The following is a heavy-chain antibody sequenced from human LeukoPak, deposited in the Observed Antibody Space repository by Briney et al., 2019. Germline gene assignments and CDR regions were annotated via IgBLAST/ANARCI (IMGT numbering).Heavy chain of an antibody. CDR1: GFTFSSYA. CDR3: AKVMYYYGLRENWFDP. Sequence: GGSLRLSCAASGFTFSSYAMSWVRQAPGKGLEWVAYISTSVSYIYYADSVKGRFTISRDNSKNTLYLQMNSLRAEDTAVYYCAKVMYYYGLRENWFDPWSQGTLVTVSS. J-gene: IGHJ5*02. V-gene: IGHV3-21*05. CDR2: ISTSVSYI. D-gene: IGHD3-10*01.